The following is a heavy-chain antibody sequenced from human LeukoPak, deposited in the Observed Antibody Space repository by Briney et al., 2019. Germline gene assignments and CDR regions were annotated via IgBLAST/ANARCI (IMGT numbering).Heavy chain of an antibody. D-gene: IGHD2-2*01. CDR3: ARVYVVPAAMGTYYYYMDV. Sequence: ASVKVSCKASGYTFTSYGISWVRQAPGQGLEWMGWISAYNGNTNYAQKLQGRVTMTTDTSTSTAYMELRSLRSDDTAVYYCARVYVVPAAMGTYYYYMDVWGKGTTVTISS. CDR2: ISAYNGNT. J-gene: IGHJ6*03. CDR1: GYTFTSYG. V-gene: IGHV1-18*01.